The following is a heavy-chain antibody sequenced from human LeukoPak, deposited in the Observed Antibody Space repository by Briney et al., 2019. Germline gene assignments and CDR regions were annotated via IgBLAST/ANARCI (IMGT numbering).Heavy chain of an antibody. Sequence: PSETLSLTCAVYGGSFSGYYWSWIRQPPGKGLEWIGEINHSGSTNYNPSLKSRVTISVDTSKNQFSLKLSSVTAADTAVYYCARAPPTYYYDRRVGMDVWGQGTTVAVSS. CDR2: INHSGST. J-gene: IGHJ6*02. CDR3: ARAPPTYYYDRRVGMDV. CDR1: GGSFSGYY. D-gene: IGHD3-22*01. V-gene: IGHV4-34*01.